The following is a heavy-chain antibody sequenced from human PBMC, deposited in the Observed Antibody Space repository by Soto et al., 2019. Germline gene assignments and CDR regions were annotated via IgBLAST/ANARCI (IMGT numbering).Heavy chain of an antibody. CDR2: ISGSGGST. CDR3: AKDLRGAATRPPGAGRPTHGDYEIY. J-gene: IGHJ4*02. D-gene: IGHD4-17*01. CDR1: GFTFSSYA. V-gene: IGHV3-23*01. Sequence: GGSLRLSCAASGFTFSSYAMSWVRQAPGKGLEWVSAISGSGGSTYYADSVKGRFTISRDNSKNTLHLQMNSLRAEDTAVYYCAKDLRGAATRPPGAGRPTHGDYEIYWGQGTLVTVSS.